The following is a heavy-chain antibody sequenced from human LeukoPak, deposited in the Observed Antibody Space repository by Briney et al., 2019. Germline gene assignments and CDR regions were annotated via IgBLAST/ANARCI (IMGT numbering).Heavy chain of an antibody. CDR3: ARHHDYGDYYFDY. D-gene: IGHD4-17*01. CDR2: TSTDENIK. V-gene: IGHV3-30*04. Sequence: GGSLRLSCTASGFTFSNYVTHWVRQAPGKGLEWVAVTSTDENIKIYTDSVKGRFTISRDNSKNTLYLQMNSLRAEDTAVYYCARHHDYGDYYFDYWGQGTLVTVSS. J-gene: IGHJ4*02. CDR1: GFTFSNYV.